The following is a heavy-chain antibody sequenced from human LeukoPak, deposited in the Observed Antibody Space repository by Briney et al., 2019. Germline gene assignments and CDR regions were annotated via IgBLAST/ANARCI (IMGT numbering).Heavy chain of an antibody. J-gene: IGHJ4*02. Sequence: GSLRLSCAASGFTFSSYSMNWVRQAPGKGLEWIGYIYYSGSTYYNPSLKSRVTISVDTSKNQFSLKLSSVTAADTAVYYCARAVLEMIHDYWGQGTLVTVSS. CDR3: ARAVLEMIHDY. D-gene: IGHD2-8*01. CDR2: IYYSGST. CDR1: GFTFSSYS. V-gene: IGHV4-59*06.